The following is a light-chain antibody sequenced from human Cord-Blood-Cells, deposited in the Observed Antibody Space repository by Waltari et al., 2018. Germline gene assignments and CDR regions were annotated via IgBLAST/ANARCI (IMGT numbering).Light chain of an antibody. CDR2: AAS. V-gene: IGKV1-8*01. J-gene: IGKJ2*01. CDR1: QGISSY. Sequence: AIRMTPSPSSFLPSTGDRVTITCRASQGISSYLAWYQQKPGKAPKLLIYAASTLQSGVPSRFSGSGSGTDFTLTISCLQSEDFATYYCQQYYSYPHTFGQGTKLEIK. CDR3: QQYYSYPHT.